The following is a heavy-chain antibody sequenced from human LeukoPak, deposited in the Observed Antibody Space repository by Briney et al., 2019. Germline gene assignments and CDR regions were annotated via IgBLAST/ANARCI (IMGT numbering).Heavy chain of an antibody. V-gene: IGHV5-51*01. CDR1: GGTFSSYA. J-gene: IGHJ5*02. CDR2: IYPGDSDT. Sequence: ASVKVSCKASGGTFSSYAISWVRQAPGQGLEWMGIIYPGDSDTRYSPSFQGRVTISADKSISTAYLQWSSLKASDTAMYYCARPSELEPPNNWFDPWGQGTLVTVSS. CDR3: ARPSELEPPNNWFDP. D-gene: IGHD1-14*01.